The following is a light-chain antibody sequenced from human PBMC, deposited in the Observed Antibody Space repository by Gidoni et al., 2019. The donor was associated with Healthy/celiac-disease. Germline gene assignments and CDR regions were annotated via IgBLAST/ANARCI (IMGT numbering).Light chain of an antibody. CDR3: SSYTSSSTRV. Sequence: QSALTQPASVSGSPGQSITISCTGTSSDVGGYNYVSWYQQHPGNAPKLMIYDVSNRPSGVSTRFSGSKSGNTASLTISGLQAEDEADYYCSSYTSSSTRVFGGGTKLTVL. CDR2: DVS. V-gene: IGLV2-14*03. CDR1: SSDVGGYNY. J-gene: IGLJ2*01.